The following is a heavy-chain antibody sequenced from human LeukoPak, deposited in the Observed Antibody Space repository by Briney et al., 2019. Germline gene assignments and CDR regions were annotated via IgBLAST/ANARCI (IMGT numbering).Heavy chain of an antibody. CDR1: GFTFSSYS. J-gene: IGHJ4*02. CDR3: TRDQTPYY. Sequence: GGSLRLSCATSGFTFSSYSMNWVRQAPGKGLEWVGFIRSKVYGGTPEYAASVKGRFTISRDDSKGIAYLQMNSLKTEDTAVYYCTRDQTPYYWGQGTLVTVSS. CDR2: IRSKVYGGTP. V-gene: IGHV3-49*04.